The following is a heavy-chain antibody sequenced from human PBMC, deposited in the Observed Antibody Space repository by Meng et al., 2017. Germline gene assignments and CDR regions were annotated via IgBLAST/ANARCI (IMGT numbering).Heavy chain of an antibody. J-gene: IGHJ6*02. CDR1: GFTFDDYA. D-gene: IGHD2-2*01. CDR2: ISWNSGSI. V-gene: IGHV3-9*01. CDR3: AKDGYCSSTSCYFSYYYYGMDV. Sequence: LPLTCAASGFTFDDYAMHWVRQAPGKGLEWVSGISWNSGSIGYADSVEGRFTISRDNAKNSLYLQMNSLRAEDTALYYCAKDGYCSSTSCYFSYYYYGMDVWGQGTTVTVSS.